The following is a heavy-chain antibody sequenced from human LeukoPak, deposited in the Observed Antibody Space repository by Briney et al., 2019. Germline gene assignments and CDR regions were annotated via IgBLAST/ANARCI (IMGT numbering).Heavy chain of an antibody. D-gene: IGHD3-10*01. J-gene: IGHJ4*02. V-gene: IGHV3-74*01. CDR2: INIDERIT. CDR3: FREGGD. CDR1: GFSFSTQR. Sequence: QPGGSLRLSCVASGFSFSTQRMHWVRQAPGKGLVWVSYINIDERITGYADSAKGRFTISRDNGKNTLYLQMDSLRVEDTAIYYCFREGGDWGQGTLVTVSS.